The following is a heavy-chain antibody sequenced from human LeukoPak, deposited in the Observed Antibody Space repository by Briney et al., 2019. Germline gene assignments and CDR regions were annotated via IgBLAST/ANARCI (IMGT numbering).Heavy chain of an antibody. D-gene: IGHD6-19*01. V-gene: IGHV4-59*01. CDR3: ARDGYSSGWYVLDWFDP. Sequence: SETLSLTCTVSGGSISSYYWSWIRQPPGKGLEWIGYISYSGSTNYNPSLKSRVTISVDTSKNQFSLRLSSVTAADTAVYYCARDGYSSGWYVLDWFDPWGQGTLVTVSS. J-gene: IGHJ5*02. CDR2: ISYSGST. CDR1: GGSISSYY.